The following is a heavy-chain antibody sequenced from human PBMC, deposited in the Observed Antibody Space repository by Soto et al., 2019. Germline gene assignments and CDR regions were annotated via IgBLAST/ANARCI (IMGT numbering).Heavy chain of an antibody. D-gene: IGHD6-19*01. Sequence: EVQLVESGGGLVQPGGSLRLSCAASGFTFSSHWMSWVRQAPGKGPEWVANIKQDGSEEHYVDSVKGRFAISRDNVKNALYLQMNTLRVGDTAVDYCARDGGWAISFDYLGQGTLVTVSS. CDR1: GFTFSSHW. CDR2: IKQDGSEE. V-gene: IGHV3-7*01. CDR3: ARDGGWAISFDY. J-gene: IGHJ4*02.